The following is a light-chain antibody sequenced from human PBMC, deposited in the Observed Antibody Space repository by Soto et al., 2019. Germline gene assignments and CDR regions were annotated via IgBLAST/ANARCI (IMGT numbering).Light chain of an antibody. CDR2: NPS. CDR3: QQYDGWPLT. V-gene: IGKV3-15*01. CDR1: QSVGAN. Sequence: EIVMTQSPATLSVSPGEGATLSCRASQSVGANLAWYLQKPGQAPKLLLYNPSTRATGVPARFSGSGSGTDFTLTISSLQSEDFAIYYCQQYDGWPLTFGGGTRVEVK. J-gene: IGKJ4*01.